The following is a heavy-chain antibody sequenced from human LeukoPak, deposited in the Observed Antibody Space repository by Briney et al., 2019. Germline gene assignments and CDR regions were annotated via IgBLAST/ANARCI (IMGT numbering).Heavy chain of an antibody. Sequence: ASVKVSCKASGYTFTSYGISWVRQAPGQGVEWMGWISAYNGNTNYAQKLQGRVTMTTDTSTSTAYMELRSLRSDDTAVYYCARDPHYYDSSGSLGFWGQGTLVTVSS. CDR2: ISAYNGNT. CDR1: GYTFTSYG. V-gene: IGHV1-18*01. D-gene: IGHD3-22*01. CDR3: ARDPHYYDSSGSLGF. J-gene: IGHJ4*02.